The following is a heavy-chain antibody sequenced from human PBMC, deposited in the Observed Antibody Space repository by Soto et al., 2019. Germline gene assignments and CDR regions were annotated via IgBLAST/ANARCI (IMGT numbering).Heavy chain of an antibody. J-gene: IGHJ4*02. Sequence: SVKVSCKASGGTFSSYAISWVRQAPGQGLEWMGGIIPIFGTANYAQKFQGRVTITADESTSTAYMELSRLRSDDTAVYYCARGYTYGSFDNWAQGTLVTVSS. V-gene: IGHV1-69*13. D-gene: IGHD5-18*01. CDR3: ARGYTYGSFDN. CDR1: GGTFSSYA. CDR2: IIPIFGTA.